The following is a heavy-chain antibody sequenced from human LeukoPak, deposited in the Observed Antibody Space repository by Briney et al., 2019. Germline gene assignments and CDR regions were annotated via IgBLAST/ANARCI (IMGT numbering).Heavy chain of an antibody. V-gene: IGHV4-59*08. Sequence: SETLSLTCTVAGGSISSYYWSWIRQPPGKGLEWIGYIYYSGSTNYNPPLKSRVTISVDTYNNQFSLKLSSVTAADADVDYCASPGWRCGSGSYILDVWGQGTTVTVSS. D-gene: IGHD3-10*01. CDR1: GGSISSYY. J-gene: IGHJ6*02. CDR3: ASPGWRCGSGSYILDV. CDR2: IYYSGST.